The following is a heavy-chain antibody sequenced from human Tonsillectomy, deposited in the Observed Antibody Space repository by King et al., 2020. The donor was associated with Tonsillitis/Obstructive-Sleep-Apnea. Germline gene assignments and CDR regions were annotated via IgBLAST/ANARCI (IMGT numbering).Heavy chain of an antibody. CDR2: ISAYNGNT. D-gene: IGHD3-22*01. CDR3: ARVGDSSAYYPYYFDY. V-gene: IGHV1-18*04. Sequence: VQLVESGAEVKKPGASVKVSCKASNYTFTSYDVTWVRQAPGQGLEWMGWISAYNGNTDYAQNLQGRVTMTTDTSTSTAYMELRSLRSDDTAVYYCARVGDSSAYYPYYFDYWGQGTLVIVSS. J-gene: IGHJ4*02. CDR1: NYTFTSYD.